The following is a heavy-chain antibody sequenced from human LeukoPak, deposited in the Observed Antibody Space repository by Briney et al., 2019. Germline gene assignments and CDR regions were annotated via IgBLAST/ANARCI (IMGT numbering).Heavy chain of an antibody. CDR2: IYHSGST. J-gene: IGHJ4*02. V-gene: IGHV4-30-2*01. CDR1: GGSISSGGYS. D-gene: IGHD3-10*01. Sequence: PSETLSLTCAVSGGSISSGGYSWSWIRQPPGKGLEWIGYIYHSGSTYYNPSLKSRVTISVDRSKNQFSLKLSSVTAADTAVYYCAGGFGELYFDYWGQGTLVTVSS. CDR3: AGGFGELYFDY.